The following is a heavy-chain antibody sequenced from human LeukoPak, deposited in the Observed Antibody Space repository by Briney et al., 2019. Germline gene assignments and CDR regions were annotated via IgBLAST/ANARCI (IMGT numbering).Heavy chain of an antibody. CDR2: ISSSSSYI. V-gene: IGHV3-21*01. J-gene: IGHJ6*03. CDR1: GFTFSSYS. D-gene: IGHD1-26*01. Sequence: KTGGSLRLSCAASGFTFSSYSMNWVRQAPGKGLEWVSSISSSSSYIYYADSVKGRFTISRDNAKNSLYLQMNSLRAEDTAVYYCASDSSGSYLNYYYYYMDVWGKGTTVTVSS. CDR3: ASDSSGSYLNYYYYYMDV.